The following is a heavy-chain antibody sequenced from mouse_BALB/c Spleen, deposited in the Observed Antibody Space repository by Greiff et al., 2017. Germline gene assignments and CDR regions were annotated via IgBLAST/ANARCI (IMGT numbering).Heavy chain of an antibody. CDR3: ARDKGYGSSYVANLAY. D-gene: IGHD1-1*01. Sequence: EVQLVESGGGLVKPGGSLKLSCAASGFTFSDYYMYWVRQTPEKRLEWVATISDGGSYTYYPDSVKGRFTISRDNAKNNLYLQMSSLKSEDTAMYYCARDKGYGSSYVANLAYWGQGTLVTVSA. V-gene: IGHV5-4*02. CDR1: GFTFSDYY. CDR2: ISDGGSYT. J-gene: IGHJ3*01.